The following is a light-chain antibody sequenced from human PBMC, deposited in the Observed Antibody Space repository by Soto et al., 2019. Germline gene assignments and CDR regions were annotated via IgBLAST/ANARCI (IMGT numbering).Light chain of an antibody. J-gene: IGKJ2*01. Sequence: DIQLNQCSSSMPASVGNKVTINCRASQGLSSWLAWYQQKPGTDPELMIYAASTLQSGVPSRLSVSVSGTDGTLNISCLQSEDLATYYCQQSSIFPVTF. CDR1: QGLSSW. CDR3: QQSSIFPVT. V-gene: IGKV1-12*01. CDR2: AAS.